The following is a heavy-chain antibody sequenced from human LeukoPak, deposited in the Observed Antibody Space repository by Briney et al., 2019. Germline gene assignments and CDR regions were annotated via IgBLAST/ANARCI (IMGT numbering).Heavy chain of an antibody. CDR1: GGSISSYY. V-gene: IGHV4-59*08. D-gene: IGHD5-12*01. Sequence: KPSETLSLTCTVSGGSISSYYWSWIRQPPGKGLEWIGYIYYSGSTNYNPSLKSRVTISIDTSKNQFSLKLSSVTAADTVVYYCAAADGYDYAGRDYWGQGTLVTVSS. CDR2: IYYSGST. J-gene: IGHJ4*02. CDR3: AAADGYDYAGRDY.